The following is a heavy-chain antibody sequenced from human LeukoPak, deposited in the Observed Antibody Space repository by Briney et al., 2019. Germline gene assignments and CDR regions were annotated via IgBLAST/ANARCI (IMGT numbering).Heavy chain of an antibody. Sequence: GGSLRLSCAASGFTFSSYWMSWVRQAPGKGLEWVANIKRDGSEKYYVDSVKGRFTISRDNAKNSLYLQMNSLRAEDTAVYYCASPPGEYYYMDVWGKGTTVTVSS. CDR2: IKRDGSEK. V-gene: IGHV3-7*01. CDR1: GFTFSSYW. D-gene: IGHD3-10*01. CDR3: ASPPGEYYYMDV. J-gene: IGHJ6*03.